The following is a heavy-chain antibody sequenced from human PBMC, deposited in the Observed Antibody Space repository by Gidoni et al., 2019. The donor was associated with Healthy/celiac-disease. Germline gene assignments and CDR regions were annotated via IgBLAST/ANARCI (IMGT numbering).Heavy chain of an antibody. CDR2: IYWDDDK. D-gene: IGHD3-22*01. Sequence: QITLKESGPTLVKPTQTLTLTCTFSGFSLSTSGVGAGWIRQPPGKALEWLALIYWDDDKRYSPSLKSRLTITKDTSKNQVVLTMTNMDPVDTATYYCAHSSPNYYDSSGYYSDWGQGTLVTVSS. CDR1: GFSLSTSGVG. V-gene: IGHV2-5*02. CDR3: AHSSPNYYDSSGYYSD. J-gene: IGHJ4*02.